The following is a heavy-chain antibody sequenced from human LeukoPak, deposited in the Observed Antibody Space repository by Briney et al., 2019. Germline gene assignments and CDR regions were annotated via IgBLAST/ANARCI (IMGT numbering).Heavy chain of an antibody. Sequence: GGSLRLSCAAPGFTLSSHAMHWVRQAPGKGLEWVAGILYDGINEYYADSVKGRFTISRDTSKNTLFLQMNSLRTEDTAVYSCAREGGSRGYAFDIWGQGTLVSVSS. V-gene: IGHV3-30*04. J-gene: IGHJ3*02. CDR2: ILYDGINE. CDR3: AREGGSRGYAFDI. D-gene: IGHD6-19*01. CDR1: GFTLSSHA.